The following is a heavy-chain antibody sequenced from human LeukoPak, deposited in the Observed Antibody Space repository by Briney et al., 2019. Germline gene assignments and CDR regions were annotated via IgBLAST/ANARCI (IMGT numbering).Heavy chain of an antibody. J-gene: IGHJ4*02. Sequence: ASVKVSCKGSGYIFTAYYMHWVRQAPGQGLEWMGWINPNSGDTNYVQKFQGRVTMTRDTSISTAYMELSRLRSDDTAVYYCASIVGARTSGFDYWGQGTLVTASS. CDR2: INPNSGDT. D-gene: IGHD1-26*01. V-gene: IGHV1-2*02. CDR3: ASIVGARTSGFDY. CDR1: GYIFTAYY.